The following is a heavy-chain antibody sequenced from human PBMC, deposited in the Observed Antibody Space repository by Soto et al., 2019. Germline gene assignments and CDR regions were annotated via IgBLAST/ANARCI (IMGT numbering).Heavy chain of an antibody. Sequence: QVQLVQSGAEVKKPGASVKVSCKASGYTFTDYAIHWVRQAPGQRLEWMGWINVGNGNTKYSQKFQGRVTITRDTSASTAYMELSSLRSEATAVYYCARSARRYFAHDGFDIWGQGTMVTDSS. CDR2: INVGNGNT. CDR3: ARSARRYFAHDGFDI. D-gene: IGHD3-9*01. J-gene: IGHJ3*02. CDR1: GYTFTDYA. V-gene: IGHV1-3*01.